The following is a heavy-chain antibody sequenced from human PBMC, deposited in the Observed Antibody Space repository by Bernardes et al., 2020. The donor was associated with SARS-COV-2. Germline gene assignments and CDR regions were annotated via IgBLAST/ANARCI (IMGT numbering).Heavy chain of an antibody. D-gene: IGHD6-13*01. CDR3: VKEYSPPNLFDY. J-gene: IGHJ4*02. CDR1: GFTFSTYA. V-gene: IGHV3-64D*06. CDR2: ISSNGDQT. Sequence: GRSLRVSCSASGFTFSTYALHWVRQAPGTGLEHISTISSNGDQTFYANSVKGRFTISRDNSKNTLYLQMTSLRGEDTAVYYCVKEYSPPNLFDYWGQGTLVTVSS.